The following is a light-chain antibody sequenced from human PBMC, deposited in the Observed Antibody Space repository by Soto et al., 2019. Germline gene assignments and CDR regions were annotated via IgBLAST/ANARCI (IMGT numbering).Light chain of an antibody. J-gene: IGLJ2*01. CDR3: QSYDSSLSVRAV. V-gene: IGLV1-40*01. CDR2: GNS. CDR1: SSNIGAGYD. Sequence: QSVLTQPPSVSGAPGQRVTISCTGSSSNIGAGYDVHWYQQLPGTAPKLLIYGNSNRPSGVPDRFSGSKSGTSASLAITGLQAEDEADYYCQSYDSSLSVRAVFGGGTKLTAL.